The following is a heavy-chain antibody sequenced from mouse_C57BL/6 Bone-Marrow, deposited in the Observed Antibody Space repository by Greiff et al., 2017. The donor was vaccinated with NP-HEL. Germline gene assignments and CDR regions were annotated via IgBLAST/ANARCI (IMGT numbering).Heavy chain of an antibody. Sequence: QVQLKESGAELVRPGASVKLSCKASGYTFTDYYINWVKQRPGQGLEWIARIYPGSGNTYYNEKFKGKATLTAEKSSSTAYMQLSSLTSEDSAVYFCARILGYYYAMDYWGQGTSVTVSS. CDR2: IYPGSGNT. CDR3: ARILGYYYAMDY. CDR1: GYTFTDYY. J-gene: IGHJ4*01. V-gene: IGHV1-76*01.